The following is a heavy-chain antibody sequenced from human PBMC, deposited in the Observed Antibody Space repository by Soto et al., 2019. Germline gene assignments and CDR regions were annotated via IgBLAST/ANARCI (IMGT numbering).Heavy chain of an antibody. CDR1: GFTFSNAW. CDR3: TKYHIIRAYFFY. D-gene: IGHD3-3*01. V-gene: IGHV3-15*07. CDR2: IKSKTDGGTT. J-gene: IGHJ4*02. Sequence: EVQLVDSGGGLVKHGGSLRLSCAASGFTFSNAWMNWVRQAPGKGLEWVGRIKSKTDGGTTDYAAPVKGRFTISRDDSKNTLYLQMNSLKTEDTAVYYCTKYHIIRAYFFYWGQGTLVTVSS.